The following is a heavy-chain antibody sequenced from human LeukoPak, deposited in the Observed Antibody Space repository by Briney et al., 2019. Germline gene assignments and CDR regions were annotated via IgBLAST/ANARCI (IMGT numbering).Heavy chain of an antibody. CDR3: ARTLGYSSGRYDLGSSDY. J-gene: IGHJ4*02. Sequence: ASVKVSCKASGYTFTSYDINWVRQATGQGLEWMGWMNPNSGNTGYAQKFQGRVTITRNTSISTAYMELSSLRSEDTAVYYCARTLGYSSGRYDLGSSDYWGQGTLVTVSS. V-gene: IGHV1-8*03. CDR1: GYTFTSYD. D-gene: IGHD6-19*01. CDR2: MNPNSGNT.